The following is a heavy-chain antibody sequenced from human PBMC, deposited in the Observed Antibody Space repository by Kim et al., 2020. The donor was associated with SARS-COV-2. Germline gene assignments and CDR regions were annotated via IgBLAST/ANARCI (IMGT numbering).Heavy chain of an antibody. CDR1: GFTFDDYA. V-gene: IGHV3-9*01. CDR2: ISWNSGSI. CDR3: AKDPSGSYYEAAFDI. D-gene: IGHD1-26*01. Sequence: GGSLRLSCAASGFTFDDYAMHWVRQAPGKGLEWVSGISWNSGSIGYADSVKGRFTISRDNAKNSLYLQMNSLRAEDTALYYCAKDPSGSYYEAAFDIWGQGTMVTVSS. J-gene: IGHJ3*02.